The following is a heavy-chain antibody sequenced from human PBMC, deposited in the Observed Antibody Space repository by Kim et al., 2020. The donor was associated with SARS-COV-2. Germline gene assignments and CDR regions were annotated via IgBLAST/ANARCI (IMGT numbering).Heavy chain of an antibody. V-gene: IGHV7-4-1*02. CDR1: GYTFTSYA. Sequence: ASVKVSCKASGYTFTSYAMNWVRQAPGQGLEWMGWINTNTGNPTYAQGFTGRFVFSLETSVSTAYLQISSLKAEDTAVYYCARGAAAAGLAAFDIWGQGTMVTVSS. D-gene: IGHD6-13*01. CDR2: INTNTGNP. CDR3: ARGAAAAGLAAFDI. J-gene: IGHJ3*02.